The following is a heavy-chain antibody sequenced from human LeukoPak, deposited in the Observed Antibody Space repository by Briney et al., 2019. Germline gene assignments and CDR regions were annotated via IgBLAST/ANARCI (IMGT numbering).Heavy chain of an antibody. Sequence: GGSLRLSCAASGFTFSSYGMHWVRQAPGKGLEWVAFIRYDGSNKYYADSVKGRFTISRDNSKNTLYLQMNSLRAEDTAVYYCAKEYGGRLGYYYYMDVWGKGTTVTVSS. CDR1: GFTFSSYG. V-gene: IGHV3-30*02. CDR3: AKEYGGRLGYYYYMDV. J-gene: IGHJ6*03. D-gene: IGHD4-23*01. CDR2: IRYDGSNK.